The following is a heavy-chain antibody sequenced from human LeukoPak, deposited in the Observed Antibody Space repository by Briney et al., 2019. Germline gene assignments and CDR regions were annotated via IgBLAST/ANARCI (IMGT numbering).Heavy chain of an antibody. D-gene: IGHD6-19*01. CDR1: GGSITSYY. J-gene: IGHJ5*02. CDR3: ARGDRAVAGAWRWFDP. CDR2: IYASGST. V-gene: IGHV4-4*07. Sequence: PSETLSLTCTVSGGSITSYYWSWIRQPAGKGPEWIGRIYASGSTNYNPSLKSRVTMSVDTSKNQFSLRLNSVTAADTAVYYCARGDRAVAGAWRWFDPWGQGTLVTVSS.